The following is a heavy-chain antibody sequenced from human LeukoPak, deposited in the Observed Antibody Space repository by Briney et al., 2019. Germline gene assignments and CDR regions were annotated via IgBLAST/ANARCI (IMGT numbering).Heavy chain of an antibody. V-gene: IGHV4-34*01. CDR3: ARFAGESWAFDI. CDR1: GGSFSGYY. CDR2: INHSGST. D-gene: IGHD3-10*01. J-gene: IGHJ3*02. Sequence: PSETLSLTCAVYGGSFSGYYWSWIRQPPGKGLEWIGEINHSGSTNYNPSLKSRVTISVDTSKNQFSLKLSSVTASDTAVYYCARFAGESWAFDIWGQGTMVTVSS.